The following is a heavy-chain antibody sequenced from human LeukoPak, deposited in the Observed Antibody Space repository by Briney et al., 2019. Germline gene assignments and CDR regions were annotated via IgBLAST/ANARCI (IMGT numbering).Heavy chain of an antibody. CDR2: ISWNSGSI. Sequence: GGSVRLLCAAWGFPHDDYAMHGVRQAPGKGLEWVAGISWNSGSIGYADPAKGRFTISRDNGKNSLYLQMNSLRAEDTAVYYCAKDRCTNGVCYDGMDVWGQGTTVTVSS. CDR3: AKDRCTNGVCYDGMDV. D-gene: IGHD2-8*01. V-gene: IGHV3-9*01. CDR1: GFPHDDYA. J-gene: IGHJ6*02.